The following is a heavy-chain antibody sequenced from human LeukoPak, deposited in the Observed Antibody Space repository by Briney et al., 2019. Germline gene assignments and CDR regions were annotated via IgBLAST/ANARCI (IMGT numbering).Heavy chain of an antibody. J-gene: IGHJ3*02. CDR1: GGSISSSSYY. Sequence: PSETLSLTCTVSGGSISSSSYYWAWIRQPPGKGLEWIGCIYSSGGTYYNPSLMSRVTISVDTSRRQFSLKLSSVTAADTAVYYCARLGGSGDTFDIWDQGTMVTVSS. CDR3: ARLGGSGDTFDI. V-gene: IGHV4-39*01. D-gene: IGHD3-10*01. CDR2: IYSSGGT.